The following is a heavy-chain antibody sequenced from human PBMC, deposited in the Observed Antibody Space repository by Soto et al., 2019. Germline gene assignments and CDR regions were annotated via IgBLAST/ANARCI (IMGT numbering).Heavy chain of an antibody. CDR1: GYTFTSYG. Sequence: ASVKVSCKASGYTFTSYGISWVRQAPGQGLEWMGWISAYNGNTNYAQKLQGRVTMTTDTSTSTAYMELRSLRSDDTAVYYCARVPSYVCGSYRHFGRAPFDYSGQGSLVTGSS. J-gene: IGHJ4*02. V-gene: IGHV1-18*01. CDR2: ISAYNGNT. D-gene: IGHD3-16*02. CDR3: ARVPSYVCGSYRHFGRAPFDY.